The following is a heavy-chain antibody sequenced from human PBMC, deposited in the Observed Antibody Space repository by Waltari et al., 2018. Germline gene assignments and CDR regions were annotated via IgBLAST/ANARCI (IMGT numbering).Heavy chain of an antibody. Sequence: QVQLVQSGAEVKKPGASVKVSCKASGYTFTGYYMHWVRQAPGQGLEWMGWINPNSCDTNYARKFQGRVTMTRDTPITTVYMELSRLRSDDTAVYFCARDNLSPVSDPFDYWGQGTLVTVSS. V-gene: IGHV1-2*02. J-gene: IGHJ4*02. CDR1: GYTFTGYY. CDR2: INPNSCDT. CDR3: ARDNLSPVSDPFDY.